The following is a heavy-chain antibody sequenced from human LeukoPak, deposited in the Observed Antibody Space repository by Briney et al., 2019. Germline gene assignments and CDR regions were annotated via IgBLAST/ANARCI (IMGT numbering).Heavy chain of an antibody. V-gene: IGHV3-11*04. Sequence: PGGSLRLSCAASGFTFSDYYMSWIRQAPGKGLEWVSYISSSGSTIYYADSVKGRFTISRDNAKNSLYLQMNSLRAEDTAVYYCARLYCGSTSCYTVAPWTYYYYYMDVWGKGTTVTVSS. J-gene: IGHJ6*03. CDR1: GFTFSDYY. CDR3: ARLYCGSTSCYTVAPWTYYYYYMDV. D-gene: IGHD2-2*02. CDR2: ISSSGSTI.